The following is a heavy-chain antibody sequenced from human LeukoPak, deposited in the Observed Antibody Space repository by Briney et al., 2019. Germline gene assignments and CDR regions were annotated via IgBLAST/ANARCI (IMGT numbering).Heavy chain of an antibody. CDR1: GFTFSSYA. V-gene: IGHV3-30*04. Sequence: GGSLRLSCAASGFTFSSYAMHWVRQAPGKGLEWVAVISYDGSNKYYADSVKGRFTISRDNSKNTLYLQMNSLRAEDTAVYYCAKDRYYYGSGTYPLDYWGQGTLVTASS. CDR2: ISYDGSNK. CDR3: AKDRYYYGSGTYPLDY. D-gene: IGHD3-10*01. J-gene: IGHJ4*02.